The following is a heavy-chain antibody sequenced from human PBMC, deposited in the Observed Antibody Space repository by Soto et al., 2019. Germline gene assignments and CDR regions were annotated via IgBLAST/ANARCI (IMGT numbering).Heavy chain of an antibody. CDR1: GFTFSSYA. J-gene: IGHJ4*02. CDR2: ISGSGGNT. Sequence: EVQLLESGGGLVQPGGSLRLSCAASGFTFSSYAMSWVRQAPGKGLEWVSAISGSGGNTYYADSVKGRFTISRDNSKNTLYLQMNSLRAEDTAVYYCAKDVFMITFGGVIVHTGISVAGTDYWGQGTLVTVSS. D-gene: IGHD3-16*02. V-gene: IGHV3-23*01. CDR3: AKDVFMITFGGVIVHTGISVAGTDY.